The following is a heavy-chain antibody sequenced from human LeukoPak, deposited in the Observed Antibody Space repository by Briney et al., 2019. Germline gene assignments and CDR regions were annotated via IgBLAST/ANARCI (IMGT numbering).Heavy chain of an antibody. CDR2: IYYGGST. V-gene: IGHV4-59*01. CDR3: ARVAVGAYFDY. Sequence: SETLSLTCTVSGGSISSYYWSWIRKPPGKGLEWIGYIYYGGSTNYNPSLKSRVTISVDTSKNQFSLKLSSVTAADTAVYYCARVAVGAYFDYWGQGTLVTVSS. CDR1: GGSISSYY. J-gene: IGHJ4*02. D-gene: IGHD1-26*01.